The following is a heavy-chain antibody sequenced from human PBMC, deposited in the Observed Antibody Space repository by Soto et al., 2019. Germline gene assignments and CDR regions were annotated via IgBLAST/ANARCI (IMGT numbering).Heavy chain of an antibody. CDR2: ISYSGST. D-gene: IGHD3-3*01. J-gene: IGHJ4*02. Sequence: SETLSLTCTVSGGSISSYYWSWIRQSPGKGLDWIAYISYSGSTNYNPSLKSRVTISVDTSKNQFSLKLSSVTAADTAVYYCARIQGRRSCEWLSAYHMDYWGQGNLVTVSS. CDR1: GGSISSYY. CDR3: ARIQGRRSCEWLSAYHMDY. V-gene: IGHV4-59*01.